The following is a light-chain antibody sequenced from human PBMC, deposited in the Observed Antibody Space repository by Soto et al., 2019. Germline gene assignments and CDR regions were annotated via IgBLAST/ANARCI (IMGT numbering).Light chain of an antibody. CDR1: QSVGSY. V-gene: IGKV3-11*01. J-gene: IGKJ5*01. Sequence: EIVLTQSPATLSLSPGERATLSCRASQSVGSYLGWYKQNPAQAPRLLIYDASNRSTGIPARFSGSGFGTDFTLTISRLDPEDFSAYYCQQRHNWITFGQGTRLEIK. CDR2: DAS. CDR3: QQRHNWIT.